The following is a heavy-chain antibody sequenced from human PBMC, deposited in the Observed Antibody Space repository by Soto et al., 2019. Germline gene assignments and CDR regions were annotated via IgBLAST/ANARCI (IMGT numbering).Heavy chain of an antibody. CDR1: GVSISDSY. Sequence: QVLLQESGPGLVKPSETLSLTCTASGVSISDSYWAWIRQPAGKGLEWIGRVFTSGSTTYNPSLKSRVTMSVDASKRQFFLRLNSLTAADTAVYYCAREPDGGYLDYWGQGALVAVSS. CDR3: AREPDGGYLDY. V-gene: IGHV4-4*07. D-gene: IGHD2-2*01. CDR2: VFTSGST. J-gene: IGHJ4*02.